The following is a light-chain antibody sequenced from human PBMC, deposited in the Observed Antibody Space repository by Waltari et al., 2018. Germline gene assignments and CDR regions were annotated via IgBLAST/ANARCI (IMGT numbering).Light chain of an antibody. CDR3: QQYDDWPAT. J-gene: IGKJ1*01. V-gene: IGKV3-15*01. CDR1: QSSSTN. CDR2: NGA. Sequence: ERVMTQSPDILSASPGETVTLSCRARQSSSTNVAWYQHKPGQAPRLLLYNGATRHTGIPATFSGSGSGTEFTLTISSLQPEDFAVYFCQQYDDWPATFGQGTKVDI.